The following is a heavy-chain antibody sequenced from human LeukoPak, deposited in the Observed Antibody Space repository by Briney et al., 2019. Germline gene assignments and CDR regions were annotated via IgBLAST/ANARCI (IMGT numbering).Heavy chain of an antibody. V-gene: IGHV3-53*01. Sequence: GGSLRLSCAASGFTVSSNYMSWVRQAPGKGLEWVSVIYSGGSTYYADSVKGRFTISRDNSKNTLYLQMNSPRDEDTAVYYCARDSGSYLDYWGQGTLVTVSS. D-gene: IGHD1-26*01. CDR3: ARDSGSYLDY. CDR1: GFTVSSNY. CDR2: IYSGGST. J-gene: IGHJ4*02.